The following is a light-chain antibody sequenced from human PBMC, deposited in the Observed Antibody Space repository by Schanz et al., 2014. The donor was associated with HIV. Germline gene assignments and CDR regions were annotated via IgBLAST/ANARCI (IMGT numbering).Light chain of an antibody. J-gene: IGLJ2*01. CDR2: DSV. CDR3: QSYDSRLSEV. CDR1: TSNIGPGYV. V-gene: IGLV1-40*01. Sequence: QSVLTQPPSVAGAPGQRVTISCTGSTSNIGPGYVVHWYQQLPGTAPKLLIYDSVHRPSGVPDRFSGSKSGTSASLVITGLQFEDEGDYYCQSYDSRLSEVFGAGTKLTVL.